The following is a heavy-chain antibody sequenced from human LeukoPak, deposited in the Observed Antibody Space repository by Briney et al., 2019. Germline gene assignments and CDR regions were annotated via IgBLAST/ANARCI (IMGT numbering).Heavy chain of an antibody. Sequence: PSETLSLTCAVYGGSFSGYYWSWIRQPPGKGLEWIGEINHSGSTNYNPSLKGRVTISVDRSKNQFSLKLSSVTAADTAVYYCARAAYYYDSSGYPGFAFDIWGQGTMVTVSS. CDR1: GGSFSGYY. CDR3: ARAAYYYDSSGYPGFAFDI. D-gene: IGHD3-22*01. J-gene: IGHJ3*02. V-gene: IGHV4-34*01. CDR2: INHSGST.